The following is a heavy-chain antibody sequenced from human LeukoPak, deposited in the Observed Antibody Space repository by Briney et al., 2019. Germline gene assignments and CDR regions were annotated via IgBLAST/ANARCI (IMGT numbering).Heavy chain of an antibody. Sequence: SENLSLTCTVSGGSFEHYFWSWIRQPPGKGLEWIGYVYYSGGTDYSPSLKSRLTISADTSKNQFSLKLNSVTAADTAVYYCASHRRSHGSEYWGQGTLVTVSS. D-gene: IGHD3-10*01. CDR3: ASHRRSHGSEY. V-gene: IGHV4-59*01. J-gene: IGHJ4*02. CDR2: VYYSGGT. CDR1: GGSFEHYF.